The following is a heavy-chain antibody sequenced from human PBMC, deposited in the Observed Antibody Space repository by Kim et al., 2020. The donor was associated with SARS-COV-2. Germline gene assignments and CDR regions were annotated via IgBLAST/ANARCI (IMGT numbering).Heavy chain of an antibody. CDR3: ARGIYCSGGSCYSADSYYYGMDV. CDR1: GYTFTGYY. V-gene: IGHV1-2*04. Sequence: ASVKVSCKASGYTFTGYYMHWVRQAPGQGLEWMGWINPNSGGTNYAQKFQGWVTMTRDTSISTAYMELSRLRSDDTAVYYCARGIYCSGGSCYSADSYYYGMDVWGQGTTVTVSS. D-gene: IGHD2-15*01. CDR2: INPNSGGT. J-gene: IGHJ6*02.